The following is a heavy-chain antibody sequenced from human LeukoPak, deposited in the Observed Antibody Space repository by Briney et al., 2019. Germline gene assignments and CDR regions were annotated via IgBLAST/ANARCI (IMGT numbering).Heavy chain of an antibody. D-gene: IGHD3-10*01. CDR2: INHSGST. J-gene: IGHJ6*03. CDR1: GGSFSGYY. V-gene: IGHV4-34*01. CDR3: ARLRVRGHYMDV. Sequence: SETLSLTCAVYGGSFSGYYWSWIRQPPGKGLECIGEINHSGSTNYNPSLKSRVTISVDTSKNQFSLKLSSVTAADTAVYYCARLRVRGHYMDVWGKGTTVTISS.